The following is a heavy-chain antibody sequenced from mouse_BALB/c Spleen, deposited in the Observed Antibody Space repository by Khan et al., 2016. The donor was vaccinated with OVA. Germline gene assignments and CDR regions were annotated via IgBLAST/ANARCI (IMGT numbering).Heavy chain of an antibody. V-gene: IGHV1S137*01. J-gene: IGHJ2*01. CDR2: ISTYSGNT. CDR1: GYTFTDYA. Sequence: VQLQESGPELVRPGVSVKISCKGSGYTFTDYAMHWVKQSHEKSLEWIGLISTYSGNTNYKQKFKGKATMTVDKSSNTAYMELPRLTSEDSAIYYCTRPTYDGYYDYWGQGTTLTVSS. CDR3: TRPTYDGYYDY. D-gene: IGHD2-3*01.